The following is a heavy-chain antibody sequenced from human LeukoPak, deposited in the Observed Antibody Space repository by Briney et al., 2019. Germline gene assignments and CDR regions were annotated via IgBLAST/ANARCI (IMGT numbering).Heavy chain of an antibody. CDR1: GYTFSSYG. CDR2: INVYNGNT. CDR3: ARRSMTTALSHFDY. V-gene: IGHV1-18*01. Sequence: ASVKVSCKASGYTFSSYGISWGRQAPGQGLEWMGWINVYNGNTNYAQKVQDRVTMTTDTSTSTAFMESRSLRSDDTAVYYCARRSMTTALSHFDYWGQGTLVTVSS. D-gene: IGHD4-17*01. J-gene: IGHJ4*02.